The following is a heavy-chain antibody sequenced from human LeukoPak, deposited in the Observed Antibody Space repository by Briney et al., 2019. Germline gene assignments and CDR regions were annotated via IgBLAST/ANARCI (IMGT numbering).Heavy chain of an antibody. CDR3: ARDLVPYYDILTGYWGY. D-gene: IGHD3-9*01. V-gene: IGHV1-69*06. CDR2: IIPIFGTA. J-gene: IGHJ4*02. Sequence: GASVKVSCKASGGTFSSYAISWVRQAPGQGLEWMGGIIPIFGTANYAQKFQGRVTITADKSTSTAYMELSSLRSEDTAVYYCARDLVPYYDILTGYWGYWGQGTLVTVSS. CDR1: GGTFSSYA.